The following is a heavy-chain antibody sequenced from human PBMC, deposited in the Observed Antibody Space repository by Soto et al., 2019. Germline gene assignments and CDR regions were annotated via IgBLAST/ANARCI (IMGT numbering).Heavy chain of an antibody. CDR3: ARASSSSSAADY. J-gene: IGHJ4*02. CDR1: GESISSGGYY. V-gene: IGHV4-31*03. CDR2: IYDSESA. Sequence: QVQLQESGPRLVRPSQTLSLTCNVSGESISSGGYYWSWIRQHPGKGLEWIGYIYDSESAYYNPSLKSRVIISMDTSKNHFAMRLSSVTAADTAVYYCARASSSSSAADYWGQGTLVTVSS. D-gene: IGHD6-6*01.